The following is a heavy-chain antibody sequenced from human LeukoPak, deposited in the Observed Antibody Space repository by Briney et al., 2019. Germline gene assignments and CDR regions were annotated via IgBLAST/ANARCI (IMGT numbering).Heavy chain of an antibody. J-gene: IGHJ4*02. CDR2: ISGGGGST. Sequence: SGGSLRLSCAASGFTFNTYAMSWVRQAPGKGLEWVSGISGGGGSTYYADSVKGRFTISRDNSKNTLYLQMNSLRADDTAVYYCAGGRTSCWGQGTLVTVSS. V-gene: IGHV3-23*01. D-gene: IGHD2-2*01. CDR3: AGGRTSC. CDR1: GFTFNTYA.